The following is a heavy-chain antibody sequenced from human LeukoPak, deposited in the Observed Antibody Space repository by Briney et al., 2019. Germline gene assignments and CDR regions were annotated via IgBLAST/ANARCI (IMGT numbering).Heavy chain of an antibody. V-gene: IGHV3-23*01. CDR2: ISGSGGST. Sequence: PGGSLRLSCAASGFTFSSYAMSWVRQAPGKGLEWVSAISGSGGSTYYADSVKGRFTISRDNSKNTLYLQMNSLRAEDTAVYYCASAIVGATPTGMDVWGQGTTVTVSS. D-gene: IGHD1-26*01. CDR1: GFTFSSYA. J-gene: IGHJ6*02. CDR3: ASAIVGATPTGMDV.